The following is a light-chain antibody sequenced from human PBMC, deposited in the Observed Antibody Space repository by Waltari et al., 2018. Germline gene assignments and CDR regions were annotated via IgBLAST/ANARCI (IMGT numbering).Light chain of an antibody. J-gene: IGKJ2*03. CDR3: QQYGNSLYS. CDR1: QSVSGKY. V-gene: IGKV3-20*01. Sequence: EIVLTQSPDTVCLSPGDRATLSCWASQSVSGKYFAWYQQKPGQAPRLLIYSISRRAAGTPDRFSASGSGTDFTLTISRLEPEDFAVYYCQQYGNSLYSFGQGTKLEIK. CDR2: SIS.